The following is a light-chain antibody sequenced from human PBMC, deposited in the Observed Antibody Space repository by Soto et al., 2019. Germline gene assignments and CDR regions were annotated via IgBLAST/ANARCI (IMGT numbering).Light chain of an antibody. Sequence: EIVLTQSPGTLSLSPGERATLSCRSSQSVSSNYLAWYQQKPDQAPRLVIYDVSGRATGIPDRFSGRGSGTDFTLTSSRLEPEDVAVYYCQQYGSSPKFGQGTKVEIK. CDR3: QQYGSSPK. CDR2: DVS. J-gene: IGKJ1*01. CDR1: QSVSSNY. V-gene: IGKV3-20*01.